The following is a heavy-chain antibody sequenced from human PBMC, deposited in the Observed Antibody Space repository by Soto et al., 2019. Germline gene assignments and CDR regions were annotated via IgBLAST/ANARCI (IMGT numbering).Heavy chain of an antibody. CDR1: ADSISTYY. D-gene: IGHD3-16*01. CDR2: IYYTGTT. J-gene: IGHJ4*02. Sequence: QVQPQDSGPGLVKPSETMSLTCTVSADSISTYYWTWVRQPPGKGLECIGYIYYTGTTNYNPSLQGRVTVSIGRSKNQFSLRLTSVTAADTAVYYCALGRVTRVDYWCPGTLVSVSS. V-gene: IGHV4-59*01. CDR3: ALGRVTRVDY.